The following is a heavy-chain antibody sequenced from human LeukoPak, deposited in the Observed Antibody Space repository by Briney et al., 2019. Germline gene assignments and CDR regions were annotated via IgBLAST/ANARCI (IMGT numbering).Heavy chain of an antibody. CDR2: ISGSGGST. CDR1: GFNFSDFG. J-gene: IGHJ6*02. V-gene: IGHV3-23*01. Sequence: PGGSLRLSCETSGFNFSDFGMSWVRQAPGKGLEWVSAISGSGGSTYYADSVKGRFTISRDNSKNTLYLQMNSLRAEDTAVYYCAKDPGGYCSSTSCYWAYGMDVWGQGTSVTVSS. D-gene: IGHD2-2*01. CDR3: AKDPGGYCSSTSCYWAYGMDV.